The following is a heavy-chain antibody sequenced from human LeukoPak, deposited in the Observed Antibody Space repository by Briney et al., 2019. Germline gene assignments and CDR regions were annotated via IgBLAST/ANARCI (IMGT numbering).Heavy chain of an antibody. CDR2: IDPSDSYT. CDR1: GYSFTSYW. CDR3: ARHSAGIVVAGK. Sequence: GESLKISCKGSGYSFTSYWISWVRQMPGKGLEWTGRIDPSDSYTNYSPSFQGHVTISADKSISTVYLQWSSLKASDTAMYYCARHSAGIVVAGKWGQGTLVTVSS. J-gene: IGHJ4*02. D-gene: IGHD6-19*01. V-gene: IGHV5-10-1*01.